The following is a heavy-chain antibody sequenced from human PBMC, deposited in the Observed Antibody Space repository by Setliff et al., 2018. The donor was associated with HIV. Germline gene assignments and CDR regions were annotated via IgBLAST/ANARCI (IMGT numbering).Heavy chain of an antibody. CDR1: GFTFSSYS. CDR3: ARDCRAGWVFTYGMDV. CDR2: ISSGGEIM. J-gene: IGHJ6*02. D-gene: IGHD6-13*01. Sequence: LSCAASGFTFSSYSMNWVRQAPGKGLEWVSAISSGGEIMFYADSVKGRFTISRDNSKNTLFLQMNSLRPEDTAVYYCARDCRAGWVFTYGMDVWGQGTTVTVSS. V-gene: IGHV3-23*01.